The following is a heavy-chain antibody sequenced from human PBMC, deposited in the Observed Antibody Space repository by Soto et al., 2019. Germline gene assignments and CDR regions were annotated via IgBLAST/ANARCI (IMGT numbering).Heavy chain of an antibody. CDR1: GGSISSGGYS. CDR2: IYHSGST. J-gene: IGHJ5*02. D-gene: IGHD2-15*01. CDR3: ARVVVVVAAIWSNWFDP. Sequence: SETLSLTCAVSGGSISSGGYSWSWIRQPPGKGLEWIGYIYHSGSTYYNPSLKSRVTISVDRSKNQFSLKLSSVTAADTAVYYCARVVVVVAAIWSNWFDPGAREPWSPS. V-gene: IGHV4-30-2*01.